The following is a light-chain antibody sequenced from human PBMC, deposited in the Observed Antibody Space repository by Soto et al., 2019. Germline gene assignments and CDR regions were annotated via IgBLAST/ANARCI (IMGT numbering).Light chain of an antibody. Sequence: AIQLTQSPSSLSASVGDRVTITCRASQGISSALAWYQQKPGKAPKLLIYDASSLESGVPSKFSGSGAGTEFTLTISSLQPEYFATYYCQQFNTYPSTFGQGTRLEIK. CDR1: QGISSA. V-gene: IGKV1-13*02. CDR2: DAS. CDR3: QQFNTYPST. J-gene: IGKJ5*01.